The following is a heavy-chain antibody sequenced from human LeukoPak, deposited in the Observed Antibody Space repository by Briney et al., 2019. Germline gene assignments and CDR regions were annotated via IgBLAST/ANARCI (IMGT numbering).Heavy chain of an antibody. Sequence: GGSLRLSCAASGFTFRSYAIHWVRQAPGKGLEWVAFISYDGNIKYYADSVKGRFSISRDNSKNTLSLQMNSLRGEDTAVYYCARDGGAVAGRDFDYWGQGTLVTVSS. D-gene: IGHD6-19*01. V-gene: IGHV3-30-3*01. CDR1: GFTFRSYA. J-gene: IGHJ4*02. CDR3: ARDGGAVAGRDFDY. CDR2: ISYDGNIK.